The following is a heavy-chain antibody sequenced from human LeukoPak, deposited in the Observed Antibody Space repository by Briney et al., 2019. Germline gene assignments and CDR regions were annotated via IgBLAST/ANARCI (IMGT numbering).Heavy chain of an antibody. J-gene: IGHJ5*02. CDR2: IQPSGST. D-gene: IGHD2/OR15-2a*01. Sequence: SETLSLTCVAYDGFFSTSFWSWIRQPPGEGLEWIGEIQPSGSTKYNPSLKSRVTVSADTSKNEVSLRLSSVTAADTAFYYCTKGSVSTTTRWFDPWGQGTLVTVSS. CDR1: DGFFSTSF. V-gene: IGHV4-34*01. CDR3: TKGSVSTTTRWFDP.